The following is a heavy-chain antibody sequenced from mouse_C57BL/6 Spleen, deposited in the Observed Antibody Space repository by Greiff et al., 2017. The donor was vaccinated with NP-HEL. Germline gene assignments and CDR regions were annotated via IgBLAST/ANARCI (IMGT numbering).Heavy chain of an antibody. CDR3: SRGGGYYGSCAY. CDR1: GYSITSGYY. Sequence: EVQLQESGPGLVKPSQSLSLTCSVTGYSITSGYYWNWIRQFPGNKLEWMGYISYDGSNNYKQTLKNRISITRDTSKNQFVRKVNSVTTEDTATYYWSRGGGYYGSCAYWGQGTLVTVSA. D-gene: IGHD1-1*01. J-gene: IGHJ3*01. CDR2: ISYDGSN. V-gene: IGHV3-6*01.